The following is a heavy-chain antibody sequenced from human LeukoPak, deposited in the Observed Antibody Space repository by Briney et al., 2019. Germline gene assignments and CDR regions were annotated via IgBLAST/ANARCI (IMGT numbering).Heavy chain of an antibody. Sequence: SETLSLTCSVSGGSISSNLYYWGWVRQPPGKGLEWIGSKYYSGSTYYNPSLKSRVTISVDTSKNQFSLKLRSVSAADTAVYYCARQEGTAVALKMGNWFDPWGQGTLVTVSS. J-gene: IGHJ5*02. CDR2: KYYSGST. CDR3: ARQEGTAVALKMGNWFDP. CDR1: GGSISSNLYY. V-gene: IGHV4-39*01. D-gene: IGHD4-11*01.